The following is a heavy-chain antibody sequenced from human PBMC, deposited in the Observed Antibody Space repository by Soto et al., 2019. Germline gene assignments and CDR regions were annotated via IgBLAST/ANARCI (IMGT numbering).Heavy chain of an antibody. J-gene: IGHJ4*02. Sequence: QVQLVQSGAEVKKPGASVKVSCKASGYTFTSYGISWVRQAPGQGLEWMGWISAYNGNTNYAQKLQGRVTMTTDTSTSTAYMELRSLRSDDTAVYYCAIVLDYYGSGTGGGLWGQGTLVTVSS. CDR3: AIVLDYYGSGTGGGL. CDR2: ISAYNGNT. V-gene: IGHV1-18*04. D-gene: IGHD3-10*01. CDR1: GYTFTSYG.